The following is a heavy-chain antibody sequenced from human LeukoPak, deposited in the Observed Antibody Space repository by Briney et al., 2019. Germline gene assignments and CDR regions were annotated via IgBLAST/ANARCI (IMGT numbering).Heavy chain of an antibody. D-gene: IGHD3-3*01. V-gene: IGHV3-53*01. CDR1: GFTVSSNY. Sequence: GGSLRLSCAASGFTVSSNYMSWVRQAPGKGLEWVSVIYSGGSTYYADSVKGRFTISRDNAKNTLYLQMNSLRVEDTAVYYCATGGGWEASFGVVTHIDVWGKGTTVTVSS. J-gene: IGHJ6*03. CDR2: IYSGGST. CDR3: ATGGGWEASFGVVTHIDV.